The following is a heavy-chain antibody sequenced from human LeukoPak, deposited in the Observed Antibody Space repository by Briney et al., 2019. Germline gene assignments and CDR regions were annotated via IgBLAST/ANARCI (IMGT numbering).Heavy chain of an antibody. V-gene: IGHV3-48*01. D-gene: IGHD5-18*01. CDR3: ARENSYGYWCDY. CDR2: ISSSSSTI. CDR1: GFAVSSNY. J-gene: IGHJ4*02. Sequence: GGTLRLSCAASGFAVSSNYMSWVRQAPGKGLEWVSYISSSSSTIYYADSVKGRFTISRDNAKNSLYLQMNSLRAEDTAVYYCARENSYGYWCDYWGQGTLVTVSS.